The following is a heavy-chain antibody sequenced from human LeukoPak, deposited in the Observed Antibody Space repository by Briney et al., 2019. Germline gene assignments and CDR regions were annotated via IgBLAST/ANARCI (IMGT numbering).Heavy chain of an antibody. CDR2: ISNSGRSI. D-gene: IGHD3-16*01. V-gene: IGHV3-21*01. CDR3: ARGAARDIDY. J-gene: IGHJ4*02. Sequence: GGSLRLSCAASGFSFLTYTMNWVRQAPGKGLEWVSSISNSGRSIYYADPVRGRFTISRDNAKKSLYLQIHSLRAEDTAVYFCARGAARDIDYWGQGTLVTVSS. CDR1: GFSFLTYT.